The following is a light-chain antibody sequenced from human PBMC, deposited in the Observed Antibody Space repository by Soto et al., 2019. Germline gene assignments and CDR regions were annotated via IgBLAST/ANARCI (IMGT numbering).Light chain of an antibody. V-gene: IGLV1-44*01. Sequence: VLTQPPSAAGTPGQRVTISCSGSSSNIGSNTVNWYQQLPGTAPKLLIYGNNQRPSGVPDRFSGSKSGTSASLAISGLQSEYEADYYCVAWDDSLNGYVFATGTKVTVL. CDR2: GNN. CDR3: VAWDDSLNGYV. J-gene: IGLJ1*01. CDR1: SSNIGSNT.